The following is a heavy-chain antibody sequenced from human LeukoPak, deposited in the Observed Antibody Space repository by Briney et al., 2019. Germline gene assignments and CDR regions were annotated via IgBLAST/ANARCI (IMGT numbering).Heavy chain of an antibody. V-gene: IGHV1-18*01. J-gene: IGHJ4*02. D-gene: IGHD3-16*02. CDR1: GYTFTSYG. Sequence: ASVKVSCKASGYTFTSYGISWVRQAPGQGLEWMGWISAYNGNTNYAQKLQGRVTMTTDTSTSAAYMELRSLRSDDTAVYYCARGSRYYDYVWGSYRPLRDFDYWGQGTLVTVSS. CDR2: ISAYNGNT. CDR3: ARGSRYYDYVWGSYRPLRDFDY.